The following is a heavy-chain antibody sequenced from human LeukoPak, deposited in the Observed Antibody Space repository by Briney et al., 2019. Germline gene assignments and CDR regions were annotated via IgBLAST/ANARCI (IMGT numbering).Heavy chain of an antibody. CDR3: ARSITISKPLEYYFDY. J-gene: IGHJ4*02. CDR2: IYHSGST. CDR1: GGSISNGGYS. V-gene: IGHV4-30-2*01. Sequence: TLSLTCAVSGGSISNGGYSWSWIRQPPGKGLEWIGYIYHSGSTYYNPSLKSRVTISVDRSKNQFSLKLSSVTAADTAVYYCARSITISKPLEYYFDYWGQGTLVTVSS. D-gene: IGHD3-9*01.